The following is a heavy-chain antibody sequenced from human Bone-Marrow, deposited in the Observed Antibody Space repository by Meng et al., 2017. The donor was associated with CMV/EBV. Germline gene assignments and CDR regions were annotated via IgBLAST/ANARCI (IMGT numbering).Heavy chain of an antibody. V-gene: IGHV3-7*03. CDR3: ARGGLAGAADH. CDR1: GFTLTDYW. Sequence: CAVSGFTLTDYWMTWVRQAPGKGLEWVANIKQDGTEKYYADSVKGRFTISRDNAHNSLSLQMNYLGADDTAVYHRARGGLAGAADHWGQGTMVTVSS. CDR2: IKQDGTEK. J-gene: IGHJ4*02. D-gene: IGHD3/OR15-3a*01.